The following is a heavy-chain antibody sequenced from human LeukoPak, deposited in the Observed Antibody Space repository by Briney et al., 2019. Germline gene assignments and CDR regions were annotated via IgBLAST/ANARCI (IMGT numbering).Heavy chain of an antibody. CDR3: ANEIRPNDY. Sequence: PGGSLRLSCAASGFTFSSHAMCWVRQAPGRGLEWVSSIDISGDNAHYADSVKGRFTISRDNSKNTLYLQMDSLRAEVSAVYYCANEIRPNDYWGQGTLVTVSS. CDR1: GFTFSSHA. J-gene: IGHJ4*02. CDR2: IDISGDNA. V-gene: IGHV3-23*01. D-gene: IGHD4-17*01.